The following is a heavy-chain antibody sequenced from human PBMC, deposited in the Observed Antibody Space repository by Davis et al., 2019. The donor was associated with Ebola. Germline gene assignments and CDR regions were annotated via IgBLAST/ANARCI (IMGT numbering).Heavy chain of an antibody. CDR2: INPNSGGT. Sequence: ASVKVSCKASGYTFTGYYMHWVRQAPGQGLEWMGWINPNSGGTNYAQKFQGRVTITADKSTSTAYMELRSLRSDDTAVYYCARVSRRNGADPWGQGTLVTVSS. J-gene: IGHJ5*02. CDR1: GYTFTGYY. CDR3: ARVSRRNGADP. D-gene: IGHD1-1*01. V-gene: IGHV1-2*02.